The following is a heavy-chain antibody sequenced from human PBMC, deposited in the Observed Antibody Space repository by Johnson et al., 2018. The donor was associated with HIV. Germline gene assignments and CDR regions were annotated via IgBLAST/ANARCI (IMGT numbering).Heavy chain of an antibody. CDR1: GFTSGDYS. CDR2: IRSKAYGGTA. D-gene: IGHD1-26*01. CDR3: TTDVPGGPYYNAFDI. J-gene: IGHJ3*02. Sequence: VQLVESGGGLVQTGRSLRLSCIGFGFTSGDYSMNWVRQAPGRGLEWVGFIRSKAYGGTAEYAASVRHRFTVSRDDSENIAYLQMNSLKTEDTALYYCTTDVPGGPYYNAFDIWGQGTMVTVSS. V-gene: IGHV3-49*04.